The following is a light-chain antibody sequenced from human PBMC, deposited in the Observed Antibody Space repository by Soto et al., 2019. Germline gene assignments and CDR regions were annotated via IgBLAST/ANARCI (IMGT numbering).Light chain of an antibody. CDR3: QQLNSYLL. CDR1: QGISSY. J-gene: IGKJ4*01. V-gene: IGKV1-9*01. CDR2: AAS. Sequence: DIQLTQSPSFLSASVGDRVTITCRASQGISSYLAWYQQKPGKAPKLLIYAASTLQSGVPSRFSGSGSATEFTLTISSLQPEDFATYHCQQLNSYLLFGGGTKVEIK.